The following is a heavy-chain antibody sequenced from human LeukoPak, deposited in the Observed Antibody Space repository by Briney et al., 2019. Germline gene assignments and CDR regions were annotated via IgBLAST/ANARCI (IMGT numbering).Heavy chain of an antibody. CDR3: ARGRGSGWYKNAFDI. V-gene: IGHV4-34*01. Sequence: NPSETLSLTCAVYGGSFSGYYWSWIRQPPGKGLEWIGEINHSGSTNYNPSLKSRVTISVDTSKNQFSLKLSSVTAADTAVYYCARGRGSGWYKNAFDIWGQGTMVTVSS. CDR2: INHSGST. CDR1: GGSFSGYY. J-gene: IGHJ3*02. D-gene: IGHD6-19*01.